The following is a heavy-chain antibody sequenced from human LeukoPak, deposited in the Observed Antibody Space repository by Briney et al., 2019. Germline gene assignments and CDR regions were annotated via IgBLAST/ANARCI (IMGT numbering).Heavy chain of an antibody. CDR2: IIPIFGIA. V-gene: IGHV1-69*04. CDR1: GGTFSSYA. J-gene: IGHJ6*02. CDR3: ARAIVVVPAAIPYYGMDV. Sequence: SVKVSCKASGGTFSSYAISWVRQAPGQGLEWMGRIIPIFGIANYAQKFQGRVTITADKSTSTAYMELSSLRSEDTAVYYCARAIVVVPAAIPYYGMDVWGQGTTVTVS. D-gene: IGHD2-2*01.